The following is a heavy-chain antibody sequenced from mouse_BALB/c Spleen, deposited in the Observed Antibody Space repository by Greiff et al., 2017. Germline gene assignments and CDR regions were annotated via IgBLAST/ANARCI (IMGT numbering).Heavy chain of an antibody. CDR1: GYTFTSYY. J-gene: IGHJ4*01. CDR3: TRIPSYYGYGYAMDY. V-gene: IGHV1S81*02. CDR2: INPSNGGT. Sequence: QVQLQQSGAELVKPGASVKLSCKASGYTFTSYYMYWVKQRPGQGLEWIGEINPSNGGTNFNEKFKSKATLTVDKSSSTAYMQLSSLTSEDSAVYDCTRIPSYYGYGYAMDYWGQGTSVTVAS. D-gene: IGHD1-2*01.